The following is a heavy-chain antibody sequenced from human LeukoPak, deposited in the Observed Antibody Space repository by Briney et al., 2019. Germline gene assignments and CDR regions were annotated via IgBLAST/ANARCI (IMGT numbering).Heavy chain of an antibody. V-gene: IGHV4-59*01. CDR2: IYYSGST. J-gene: IGHJ4*02. CDR3: ARGQAANSYYFDY. CDR1: GGSLSSYY. Sequence: PSETLSLTCTVSGGSLSSYYWSWIRQPPGKGLEGIGYIYYSGSTNYNPSLKSRVTISVDTSKNQFSLKLSSVTAADTAVYYCARGQAANSYYFDYWGQGTLVTVSS. D-gene: IGHD2-15*01.